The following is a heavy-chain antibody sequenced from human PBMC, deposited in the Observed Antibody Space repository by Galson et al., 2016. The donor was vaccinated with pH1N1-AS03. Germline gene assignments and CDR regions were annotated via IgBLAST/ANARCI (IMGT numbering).Heavy chain of an antibody. D-gene: IGHD5-24*01. V-gene: IGHV1-46*01. CDR2: IDPSGGST. CDR3: AIDVGRATIRGVYFQY. J-gene: IGHJ1*01. Sequence: SVKVSCKASGYTFSTYSLHWVRQAPGQGLEWMGKIDPSGGSTTYAQKFQGRVTMTSDTSTSTVYMDLSSLKSEDTAVYYCAIDVGRATIRGVYFQYWGQGTQVIVSS. CDR1: GYTFSTYS.